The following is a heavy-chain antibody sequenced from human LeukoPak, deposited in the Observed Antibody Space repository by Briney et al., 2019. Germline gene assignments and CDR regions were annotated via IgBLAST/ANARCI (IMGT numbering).Heavy chain of an antibody. J-gene: IGHJ4*02. CDR1: GYSFPSYW. D-gene: IGHD3-22*01. CDR3: ARAGNSGHYLFDY. Sequence: GESLKISCKGSGYSFPSYWIGWVRQMPGKGLEWMGIIYPGDSDTRYTPSFQGQVTISADKSISTAYLQWSSLKASDTAMYYCARAGNSGHYLFDYWGQGTLVTVSS. V-gene: IGHV5-51*01. CDR2: IYPGDSDT.